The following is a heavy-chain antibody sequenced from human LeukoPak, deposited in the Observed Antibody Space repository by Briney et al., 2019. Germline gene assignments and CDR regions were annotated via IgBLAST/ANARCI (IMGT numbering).Heavy chain of an antibody. Sequence: SETLSLTCAVYGGSFSGYYWSWIRQPPGKGLEWIGEINHSGSTNYNPSLKSRVTISVDTSKNQFSLKLSSVTAADTAVYYCATTIDYYGSGSWFDPWGQGTLVTVSS. D-gene: IGHD3-10*01. V-gene: IGHV4-34*01. J-gene: IGHJ5*02. CDR3: ATTIDYYGSGSWFDP. CDR1: GGSFSGYY. CDR2: INHSGST.